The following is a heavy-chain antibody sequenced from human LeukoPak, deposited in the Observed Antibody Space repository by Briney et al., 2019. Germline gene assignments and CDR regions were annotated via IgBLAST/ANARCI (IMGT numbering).Heavy chain of an antibody. Sequence: SETLSLTCTLDCASISSYCWSWIRQPPGKGLEWIGYIYYSGSTNYNPSLQSRVTISIDTSKNQFSLKLSSVTAADTAVYYCARSIYSGTSNFDYWGQGTLVTVSS. CDR3: ARSIYSGTSNFDY. CDR2: IYYSGST. V-gene: IGHV4-59*01. D-gene: IGHD1-26*01. CDR1: CASISSYC. J-gene: IGHJ4*02.